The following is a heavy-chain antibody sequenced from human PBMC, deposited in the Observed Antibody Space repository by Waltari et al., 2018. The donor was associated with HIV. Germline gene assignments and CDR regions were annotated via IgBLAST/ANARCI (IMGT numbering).Heavy chain of an antibody. Sequence: EVQLVESGGGLVKPGGSLRLSCAASGFTFSNAWMSWVRQAPGKGLEWVGRIKSKTDGGTTDYAAPVKGRFTISRDDSKNTLYLQMNSLKTEDTAVYYCTTDRAGYYFGSGSYYYFDYWGQGALVTVSS. CDR1: GFTFSNAW. J-gene: IGHJ4*02. CDR3: TTDRAGYYFGSGSYYYFDY. CDR2: IKSKTDGGTT. D-gene: IGHD3-10*01. V-gene: IGHV3-15*01.